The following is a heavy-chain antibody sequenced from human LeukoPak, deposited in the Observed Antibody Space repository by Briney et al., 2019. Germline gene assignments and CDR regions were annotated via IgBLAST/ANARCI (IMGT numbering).Heavy chain of an antibody. V-gene: IGHV1-18*04. J-gene: IGHJ4*02. CDR2: ISAYNGNT. Sequence: ASVKVPCKASGYTFTSYGISWVRQAPGQGLEWMGWISAYNGNTNYAQKLQGRVTMTTDTSTSTAYMELRSLRSDDTAVYYCARDIWDSSGWYVPFDYWGQGTLVTVSS. CDR3: ARDIWDSSGWYVPFDY. CDR1: GYTFTSYG. D-gene: IGHD6-19*01.